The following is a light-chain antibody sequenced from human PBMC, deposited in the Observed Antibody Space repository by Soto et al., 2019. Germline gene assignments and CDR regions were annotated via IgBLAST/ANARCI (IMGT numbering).Light chain of an antibody. V-gene: IGLV2-14*01. J-gene: IGLJ2*01. Sequence: QSALTQPASVSGSPGQSITISCTGTSSDVGYYNYVSWYQHHPGKAPKLIIYEVSNRPSGVANRFSGSKSCNTASLTISGLQAEDEADYYCSSYTTSSTQVFCGGTKLTVL. CDR3: SSYTTSSTQV. CDR2: EVS. CDR1: SSDVGYYNY.